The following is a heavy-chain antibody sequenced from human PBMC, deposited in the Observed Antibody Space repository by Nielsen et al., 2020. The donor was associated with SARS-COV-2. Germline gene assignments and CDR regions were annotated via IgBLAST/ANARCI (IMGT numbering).Heavy chain of an antibody. Sequence: GESLKISCAASGFTFSTFAMHWVRQAPGKGLEWVAIISHDGNTLYNVGSVKGRFTISRDNSKDTLYLQMNSLRLEDTAVYYCAREQRDYSDHIKWFDSWGQGTLVTVSS. V-gene: IGHV3-30*04. CDR3: AREQRDYSDHIKWFDS. CDR2: ISHDGNTL. D-gene: IGHD3-22*01. CDR1: GFTFSTFA. J-gene: IGHJ5*01.